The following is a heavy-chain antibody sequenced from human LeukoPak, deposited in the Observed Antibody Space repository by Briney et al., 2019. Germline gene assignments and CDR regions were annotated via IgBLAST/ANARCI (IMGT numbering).Heavy chain of an antibody. CDR1: GYSLSSGTYY. CDR2: FYTSGST. CDR3: ARGGGATRIDY. Sequence: SETLSLTCSVSGYSLSSGTYYCCWIRQPAGKRLEWIGRFYTSGSTSYNPSLKSRVTISVDTSKNQFSLKLTSVSGADTAVYFCARGGGATRIDYWGQGTLVTVSS. D-gene: IGHD5-12*01. V-gene: IGHV4-61*02. J-gene: IGHJ4*02.